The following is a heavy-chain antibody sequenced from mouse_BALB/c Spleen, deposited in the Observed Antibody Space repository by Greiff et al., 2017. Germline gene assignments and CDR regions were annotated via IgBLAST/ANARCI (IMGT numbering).Heavy chain of an antibody. J-gene: IGHJ3*01. CDR3: AYDGYYLAY. Sequence: EVKLQESGAELVKPGASVKLSCTASGFNIKDTYMHWVKQRPEQGLEWIGRIDPANGNTKYDPKFQGKATITADTSSNTAYLQLSSLTSEDTAVYYCAYDGYYLAYWGQGTLVTVSA. CDR1: GFNIKDTY. V-gene: IGHV14-3*02. CDR2: IDPANGNT. D-gene: IGHD2-3*01.